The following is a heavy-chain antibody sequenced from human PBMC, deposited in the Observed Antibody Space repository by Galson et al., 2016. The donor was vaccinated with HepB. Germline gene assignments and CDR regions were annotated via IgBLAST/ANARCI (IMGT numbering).Heavy chain of an antibody. CDR3: ARHSVTLGMDV. Sequence: LEWMGIIYPGDSDTRYSPSFQGQVTISADKSISTAYLQWGSLKASDTAMYYCARHSVTLGMDVWGQGTTVTVSS. J-gene: IGHJ6*02. CDR2: IYPGDSDT. V-gene: IGHV5-51*01.